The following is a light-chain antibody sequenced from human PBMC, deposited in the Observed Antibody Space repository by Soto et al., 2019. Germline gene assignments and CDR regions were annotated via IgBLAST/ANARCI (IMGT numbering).Light chain of an antibody. Sequence: EIVMTQSPVTLSVSPGERATLSCRASQSINSNLAWYQQKPGQAPSLLIYGAFTRATGIPARVSGTGSGTEFTITISSLQSEDLALYYCQQYNDWPLTFGRGTKVDI. J-gene: IGKJ1*01. CDR3: QQYNDWPLT. CDR1: QSINSN. CDR2: GAF. V-gene: IGKV3-15*01.